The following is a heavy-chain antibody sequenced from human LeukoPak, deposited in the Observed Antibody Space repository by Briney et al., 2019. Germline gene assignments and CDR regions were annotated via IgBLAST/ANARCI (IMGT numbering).Heavy chain of an antibody. CDR2: IIPMFGTA. CDR1: GGTFSSYA. CDR3: AKATVVRLSDYYYYAMDA. V-gene: IGHV1-69*13. D-gene: IGHD4-23*01. Sequence: GASVKVSCKASGGTFSSYAISWVRQAPGQGLEWMGGIIPMFGTAKYAQKFQGGGTITADESTRTAYMELSSLRSEDTAVYFCAKATVVRLSDYYYYAMDAWGQGATVTVSS. J-gene: IGHJ6*02.